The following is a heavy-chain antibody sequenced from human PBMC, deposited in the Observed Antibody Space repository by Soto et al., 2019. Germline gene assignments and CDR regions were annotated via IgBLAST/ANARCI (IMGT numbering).Heavy chain of an antibody. Sequence: ASVKVSCKTSGCTFTDYFIHWVGQAPGQGLEWMGIISLYHHSTSYAQKFQGRLTVTNDTSTTTVYMELSSLTSEDTAVYYCARSERYSSSSFDYWAQGTLVTVSS. CDR2: ISLYHHST. CDR1: GCTFTDYF. V-gene: IGHV1-46*01. D-gene: IGHD6-6*01. CDR3: ARSERYSSSSFDY. J-gene: IGHJ4*02.